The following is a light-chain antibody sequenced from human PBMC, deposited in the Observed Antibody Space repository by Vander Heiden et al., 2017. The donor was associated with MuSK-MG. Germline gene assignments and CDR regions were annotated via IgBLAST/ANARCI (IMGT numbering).Light chain of an antibody. CDR2: DTS. CDR3: QQRRNWPYT. J-gene: IGKJ2*01. Sequence: EIVLTQSPATLSVSPGERATLSGRASQSYTTYLAWYQQKPGQAPRLLIYDTSNRATGIPARFSGSGSGTDFTLTISSLEPEDSAVYYCQQRRNWPYTFGQGTKLEIK. V-gene: IGKV3-11*01. CDR1: QSYTTY.